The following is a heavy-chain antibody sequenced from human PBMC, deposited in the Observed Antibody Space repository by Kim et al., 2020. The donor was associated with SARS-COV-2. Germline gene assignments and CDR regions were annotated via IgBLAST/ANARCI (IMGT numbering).Heavy chain of an antibody. CDR3: ARDGSSTRSVYYYYYGMDV. CDR1: GFTFSSYS. D-gene: IGHD6-13*01. V-gene: IGHV3-21*01. J-gene: IGHJ6*02. CDR2: ISSSSYI. Sequence: GGSLRLSCAASGFTFSSYSMNWVRQAPGKGLEWVSSISSSSYIYYADSVNGRFTISRDNAKNSLYLQMNSLRAEDTAVYYCARDGSSTRSVYYYYYGMDVWGQGTTVTVSS.